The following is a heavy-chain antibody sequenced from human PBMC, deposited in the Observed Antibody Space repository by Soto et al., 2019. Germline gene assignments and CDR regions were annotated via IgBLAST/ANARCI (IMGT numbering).Heavy chain of an antibody. V-gene: IGHV3-53*01. D-gene: IGHD2-15*01. J-gene: IGHJ4*02. CDR3: AGGDPFTPGTFAY. CDR2: IYSGGSA. Sequence: EVQVVESGGGLIQPGGSLRLSCAVSVFTVSSNYMNWARQAPGKGLEWVSVIYSGGSAFYADSVKGRFTISRDNSKNTLYLQMNSLRAEDTAVYYCAGGDPFTPGTFAYWGQGTLVTVFS. CDR1: VFTVSSNY.